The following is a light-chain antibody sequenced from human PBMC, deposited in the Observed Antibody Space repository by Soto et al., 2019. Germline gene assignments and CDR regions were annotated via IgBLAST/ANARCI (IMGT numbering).Light chain of an antibody. CDR2: GAS. CDR1: QDIGTW. J-gene: IGKJ1*01. V-gene: IGKV1-12*01. Sequence: DIQMTQSPSSVSASVGDRVTIICRASQDIGTWLAWYQQKPGRTPKLLIYGASTLQSGVPSRFSGSGSGTEFTLTISSRQAEDFASYYCHQANSYPWTFGQGTTVEI. CDR3: HQANSYPWT.